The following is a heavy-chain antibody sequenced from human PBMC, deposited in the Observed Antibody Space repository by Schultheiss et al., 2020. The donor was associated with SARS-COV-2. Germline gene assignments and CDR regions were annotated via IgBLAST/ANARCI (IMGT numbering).Heavy chain of an antibody. Sequence: GGSLRLSCAASGFTFSSYWMSWFRQAPGKGLEWVGFIRSKAYGGTTEYAASVKGRFTISRDDSKSIAYLQMNSLKTEDTAVYYCTPTVDTAMVADYWGQGTLVTVSS. CDR2: IRSKAYGGTT. J-gene: IGHJ4*02. CDR1: GFTFSSYW. D-gene: IGHD5-18*01. CDR3: TPTVDTAMVADY. V-gene: IGHV3-49*03.